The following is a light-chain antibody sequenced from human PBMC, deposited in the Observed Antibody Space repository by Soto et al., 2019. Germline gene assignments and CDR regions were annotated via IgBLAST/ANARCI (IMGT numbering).Light chain of an antibody. Sequence: QSVLTQPPSVSAAPGQKVTISCSGSSSNIGNNYVSWYQQLPGTAPKLLIYDNNKRPSGIPDRFSGSKSGTSATLGITGLQTGDEADYYCGTWDSSLSFAVFGGRTKLTVL. CDR2: DNN. CDR3: GTWDSSLSFAV. CDR1: SSNIGNNY. V-gene: IGLV1-51*01. J-gene: IGLJ7*01.